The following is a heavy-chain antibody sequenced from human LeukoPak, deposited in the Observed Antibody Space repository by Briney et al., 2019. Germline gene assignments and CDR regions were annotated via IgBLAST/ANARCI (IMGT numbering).Heavy chain of an antibody. CDR1: GGPFSTSS. CDR2: IVPMFGTT. Sequence: ASVKVSCKASGGPFSTSSFSWVRQAPGQGLEWMGGIVPMFGTTHYAQKCQGKVTITADESTRTASMQLSSLRSEDTAVYYCARGALQYDSSGYYDYFDYWGQGTLVTVSS. V-gene: IGHV1-69*01. J-gene: IGHJ4*02. D-gene: IGHD3-22*01. CDR3: ARGALQYDSSGYYDYFDY.